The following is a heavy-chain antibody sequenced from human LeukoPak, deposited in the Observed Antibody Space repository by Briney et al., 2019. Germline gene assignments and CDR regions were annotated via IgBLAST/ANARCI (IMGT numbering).Heavy chain of an antibody. CDR3: ARGGSTSCLL. CDR1: GGTFTSYT. Sequence: SVKISCKASGGTFTSYTISWVRQAPGQGREWMGRIIPILGIANYAQKFQGRVTITADKSTSTAYMELSSLRSEDTAVYYCARGGSTSCLLWGQGTMVTVSS. CDR2: IIPILGIA. V-gene: IGHV1-69*02. D-gene: IGHD2-2*01. J-gene: IGHJ3*01.